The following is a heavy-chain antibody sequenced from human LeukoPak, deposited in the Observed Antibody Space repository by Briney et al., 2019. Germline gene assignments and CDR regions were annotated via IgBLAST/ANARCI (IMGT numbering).Heavy chain of an antibody. D-gene: IGHD2-2*01. CDR2: INHSGST. CDR1: GESFSHYY. J-gene: IGHJ5*02. Sequence: SETLSLTCAVYGESFSHYYWNWIRQPPGKGLEWIGEINHSGSTNYNPSLKSRVTISVDTSKNQFSLKLSSVTAADTAVYYCARNRWYCSSTSCSVGWFDPWGRGTLVTVSS. V-gene: IGHV4-34*01. CDR3: ARNRWYCSSTSCSVGWFDP.